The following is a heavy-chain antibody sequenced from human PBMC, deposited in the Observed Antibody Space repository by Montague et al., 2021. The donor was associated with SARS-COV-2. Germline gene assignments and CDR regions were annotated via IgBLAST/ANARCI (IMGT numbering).Heavy chain of an antibody. CDR1: GGSISSYY. CDR3: ARGSGWMGNAFDI. V-gene: IGHV4-59*01. CDR2: IYYSGST. D-gene: IGHD6-19*01. J-gene: IGHJ3*02. Sequence: SETLSLTCTVSGGSISSYYWSWIRQPPGKGLEWIGYIYYSGSTYYDPSLKSRVTISVDTSKNQFPLKLSSVTAADTAVYYCARGSGWMGNAFDIWGQGTMVTVSS.